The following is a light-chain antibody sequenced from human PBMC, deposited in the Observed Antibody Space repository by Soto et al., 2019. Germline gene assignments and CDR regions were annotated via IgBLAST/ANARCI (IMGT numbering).Light chain of an antibody. CDR2: DVS. V-gene: IGLV2-11*01. CDR1: SSDVGGYKF. CDR3: CSYAGFYTSV. Sequence: QSALTQPRSVSGSPGQSVTISCTGTSSDVGGYKFVSWYQQHPGKAPKLMIYDVSQRPSGVPDRFSASKSGNTASLTISGLQAEDEADYYCCSYAGFYTSVFGTGTKLTVL. J-gene: IGLJ1*01.